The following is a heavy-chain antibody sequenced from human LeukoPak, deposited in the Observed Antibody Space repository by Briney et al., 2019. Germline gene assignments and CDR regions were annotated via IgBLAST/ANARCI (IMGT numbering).Heavy chain of an antibody. D-gene: IGHD2-2*01. J-gene: IGHJ4*02. Sequence: ASVKVSCKASAYTFTGYYMHWVRQAPGQGLEWMGWINPNSGGTNYSQTFKGRVTMTRDTSISTAYMELSRLRSDDTAVYYCAMEGAYCSSPSCYAELLFDYWGQGTLVTVSS. V-gene: IGHV1-2*02. CDR3: AMEGAYCSSPSCYAELLFDY. CDR2: INPNSGGT. CDR1: AYTFTGYY.